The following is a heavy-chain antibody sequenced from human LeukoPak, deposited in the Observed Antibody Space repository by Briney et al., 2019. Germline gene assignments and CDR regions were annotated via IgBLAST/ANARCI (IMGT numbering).Heavy chain of an antibody. Sequence: TGGSLRLSCAASGFTFSSYSMNWVRQAPGKGLEWVSSISSSSSYIYYADSVKGRFTISRDNAKNSLYLQMNSLRAEDTAVYYCARDHADTAWIPWGQGTLVTVSS. V-gene: IGHV3-21*01. D-gene: IGHD5-18*01. CDR3: ARDHADTAWIP. CDR2: ISSSSSYI. J-gene: IGHJ5*02. CDR1: GFTFSSYS.